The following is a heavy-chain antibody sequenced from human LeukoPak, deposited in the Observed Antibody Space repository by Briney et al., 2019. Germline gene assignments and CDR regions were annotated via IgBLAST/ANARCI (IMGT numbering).Heavy chain of an antibody. CDR3: ARGPYYYGSGSRSARAFDI. J-gene: IGHJ3*02. Sequence: KASETLSLTCAVYGGSFSGYYWSWIRQPPGKGLEWIGEINHSGSTNYNPSLKSRVTISVDTSKNQFSLKLSSVTAADTAVYYCARGPYYYGSGSRSARAFDIWGQGTMVTVSS. CDR1: GGSFSGYY. V-gene: IGHV4-34*01. D-gene: IGHD3-10*01. CDR2: INHSGST.